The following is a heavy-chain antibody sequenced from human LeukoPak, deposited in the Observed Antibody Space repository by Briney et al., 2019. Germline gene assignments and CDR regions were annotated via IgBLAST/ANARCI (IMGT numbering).Heavy chain of an antibody. CDR3: ARARYSGYDF. Sequence: GGSLRLSCAASGFTFSSYSMNWVRQAPGKGLEWVSYISSSTSIYYADSVKGRFTISRDNAKNSLYLQMNSLRAEDTAVYYCARARYSGYDFRGQGTLVTVSS. V-gene: IGHV3-48*04. J-gene: IGHJ4*02. D-gene: IGHD5-12*01. CDR2: ISSSTSI. CDR1: GFTFSSYS.